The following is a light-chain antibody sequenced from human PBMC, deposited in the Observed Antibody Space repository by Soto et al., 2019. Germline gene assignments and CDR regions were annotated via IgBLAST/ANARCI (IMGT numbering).Light chain of an antibody. Sequence: EIVLTQSPGTLSLSPGERATLSCRASQSINNRYLAWYQQKPGQAPRLLIYAASSRATGIPDRFSGSGSGTDFTLTISSLEPDDFSVYYCQQFGSSPRFTFGPGTNVDIK. CDR3: QQFGSSPRFT. J-gene: IGKJ3*01. CDR1: QSINNRY. CDR2: AAS. V-gene: IGKV3-20*01.